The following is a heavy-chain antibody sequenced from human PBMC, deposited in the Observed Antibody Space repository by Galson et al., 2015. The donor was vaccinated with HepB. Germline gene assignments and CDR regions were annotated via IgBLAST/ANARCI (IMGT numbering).Heavy chain of an antibody. CDR1: GGTFSSYA. J-gene: IGHJ4*02. CDR2: IIPILGIA. D-gene: IGHD6-13*01. V-gene: IGHV1-69*04. CDR3: ARSLPWEQLDEGFDY. Sequence: SVKVSCKASGGTFSSYAISWVRQAPGQGLKWMGRIIPILGIANYAQRFQGRVTITADKSTSTAYMELSSLRSEDTAVYYCARSLPWEQLDEGFDYWGQGTLVTVSS.